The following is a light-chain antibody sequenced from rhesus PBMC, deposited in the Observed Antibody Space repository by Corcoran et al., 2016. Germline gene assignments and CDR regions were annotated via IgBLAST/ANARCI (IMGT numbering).Light chain of an antibody. CDR2: AAF. V-gene: IGKV1S12*01. CDR1: QNIYGN. CDR3: QHYYDNPFT. J-gene: IGKJ3*01. Sequence: DIQMTQSPSALSASVGDRVTISCRASQNIYGNLAWYQQKPGKALKILINAAFSLQTGIPSRFSGSGSRTDFTLTISSLQPEDSAAYYCQHYYDNPFTFGPGTKLDIK.